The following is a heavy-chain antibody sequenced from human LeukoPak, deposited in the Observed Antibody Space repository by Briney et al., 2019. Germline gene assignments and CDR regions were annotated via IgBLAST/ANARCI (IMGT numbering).Heavy chain of an antibody. V-gene: IGHV4-39*01. D-gene: IGHD3-22*01. J-gene: IGHJ4*02. Sequence: SETLSLTCTVSGGSFSSSSYYWGWLRQPPGTGLEWIGSIYYSGSTYYNPSLKSRVTISVDTSKNQFSLKLSTVTAADTAVYYRARLAPITMIVVTYFDYWGQGTLVTVSS. CDR1: GGSFSSSSYY. CDR3: ARLAPITMIVVTYFDY. CDR2: IYYSGST.